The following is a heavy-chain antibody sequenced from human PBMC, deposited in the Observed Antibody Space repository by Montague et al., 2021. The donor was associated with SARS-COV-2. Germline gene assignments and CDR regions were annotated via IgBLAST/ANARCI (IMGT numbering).Heavy chain of an antibody. Sequence: PALVKPTQTLTLTRTFSGFSLSTSGMCVSWIRQPPGKALEWLARXDWDDDKYYSTFLKTRLTISKDTSKNQVVLTMTNMDPVDTATYYCALETPMVTFLAGGQGTLVTVSS. D-gene: IGHD5-18*01. CDR2: XDWDDDK. V-gene: IGHV2-70*11. CDR3: ALETPMVTFLA. J-gene: IGHJ4*02. CDR1: GFSLSTSGMC.